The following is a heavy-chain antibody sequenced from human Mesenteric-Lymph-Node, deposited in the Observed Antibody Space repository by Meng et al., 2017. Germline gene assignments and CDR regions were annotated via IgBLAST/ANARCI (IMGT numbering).Heavy chain of an antibody. CDR2: ISYDGSNK. V-gene: IGHV3-30*04. D-gene: IGHD3-22*01. Sequence: GESLKISCAASGFTFSSYAMHWVRQAPGKGLEWVAVISYDGSNKYYADSVKGRFTISRDNSKNTLYLQMNSLRAEDTAVYYCARDVSGYALDSVWFDPWGQGTLVTVSS. CDR1: GFTFSSYA. CDR3: ARDVSGYALDSVWFDP. J-gene: IGHJ5*02.